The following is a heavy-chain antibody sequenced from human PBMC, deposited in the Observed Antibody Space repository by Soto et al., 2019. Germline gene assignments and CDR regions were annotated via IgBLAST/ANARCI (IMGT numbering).Heavy chain of an antibody. Sequence: VASVKVSCKASGYTFTGYYMHWVRQAPGQGLEWMGWINPNSGGTNYAQKFQGWVTMTRDTSISTAYMELSRLRSDDTAVYYCARESADYGGNSNFDYWGQGTLVTVSS. V-gene: IGHV1-2*04. CDR3: ARESADYGGNSNFDY. J-gene: IGHJ4*02. D-gene: IGHD4-17*01. CDR1: GYTFTGYY. CDR2: INPNSGGT.